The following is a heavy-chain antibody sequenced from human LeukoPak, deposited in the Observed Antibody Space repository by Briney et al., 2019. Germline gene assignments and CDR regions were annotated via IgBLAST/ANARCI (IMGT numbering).Heavy chain of an antibody. V-gene: IGHV2-5*01. CDR1: GFSLSTSGVG. J-gene: IGHJ4*02. D-gene: IGHD4-17*01. Sequence: SGPTLVNPTQTLTLTCTFSGFSLSTSGVGVGWIRQPPGKALEWLALIYWNDNKLYSPSLKSRLTITKDTSNNQVVLTMTNMDPVDTATYYCAHYGDYRFLYYFYYWGQGTLVTVSP. CDR3: AHYGDYRFLYYFYY. CDR2: IYWNDNK.